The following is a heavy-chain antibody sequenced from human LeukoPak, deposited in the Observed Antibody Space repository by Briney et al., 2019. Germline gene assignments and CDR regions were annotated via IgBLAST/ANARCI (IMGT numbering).Heavy chain of an antibody. D-gene: IGHD3-9*01. V-gene: IGHV4-34*01. J-gene: IGHJ4*02. CDR1: GGSFSGYY. CDR2: INHSGST. Sequence: PSETLSLTCAVYGGSFSGYYWSWIRQPPGKGLEWIGEINHSGSTNYNPSLKSRVTISEDTSKNHISLKPSTVTAADTVVYYCARQGRYDILTGYLEFDYWGQGTLVTVSS. CDR3: ARQGRYDILTGYLEFDY.